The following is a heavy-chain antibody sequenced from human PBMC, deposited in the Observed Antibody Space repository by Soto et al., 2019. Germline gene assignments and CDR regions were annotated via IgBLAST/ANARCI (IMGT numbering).Heavy chain of an antibody. V-gene: IGHV1-18*01. J-gene: IGHJ6*02. CDR2: ISAYNGNT. CDR1: EYTFTSYG. CDR3: ARRAPLNMGGYNYIYYYYGMDV. Sequence: QVQLVQSGAEVKKPGASVKVSCKASEYTFTSYGISWVRQAPGQGIEWMGWISAYNGNTNYAQKLQGRVTMTTDTSTSTAYMELRSLRSDDTAVYYCARRAPLNMGGYNYIYYYYGMDVWGQGTTVTVSS. D-gene: IGHD5-12*01.